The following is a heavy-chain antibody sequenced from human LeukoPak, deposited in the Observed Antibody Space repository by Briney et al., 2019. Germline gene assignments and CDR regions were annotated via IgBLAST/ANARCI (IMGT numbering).Heavy chain of an antibody. V-gene: IGHV1-18*04. Sequence: EASVKVSCKASGYTFTSYGISWVRQAPGQGLEWMGWISAYNGNTNYVQKLQGRVTMTTDTSTSTAYMELRSLRSDDTAVYYCAKDRLRLGEFSDFDYWGQGTLVTVSS. CDR1: GYTFTSYG. CDR3: AKDRLRLGEFSDFDY. J-gene: IGHJ4*02. CDR2: ISAYNGNT. D-gene: IGHD3-16*01.